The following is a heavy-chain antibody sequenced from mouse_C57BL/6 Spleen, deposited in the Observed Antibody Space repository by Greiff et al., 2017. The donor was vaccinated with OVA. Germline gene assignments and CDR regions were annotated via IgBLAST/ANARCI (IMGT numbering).Heavy chain of an antibody. V-gene: IGHV1-26*01. Sequence: VQLQQSGPELVKPGASVKISCKASGYTFTDYYMNWVKQSHGKSLEWIGDINPNNGGTSYNQKFKGKATLTVDKSSSTAYMELRSLTSEDSAVYYCARGDYSNPYWYFDVWGTGTTVTVSS. D-gene: IGHD2-5*01. CDR1: GYTFTDYY. J-gene: IGHJ1*03. CDR3: ARGDYSNPYWYFDV. CDR2: INPNNGGT.